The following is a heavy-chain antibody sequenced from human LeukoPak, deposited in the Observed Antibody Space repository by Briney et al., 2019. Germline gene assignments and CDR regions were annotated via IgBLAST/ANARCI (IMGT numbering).Heavy chain of an antibody. CDR1: GYTFTGYY. CDR3: GRHLYDSSGYYGLDYFDY. J-gene: IGHJ4*02. V-gene: IGHV1-2*06. D-gene: IGHD3-22*01. CDR2: INPNSGGT. Sequence: ASVKVSCKASGYTFTGYYMHWVRQAPGQGLEWMGRINPNSGGTNYAQKFQGRVTMTRDTSKNQFSLKLSSVTAADTAVYYCGRHLYDSSGYYGLDYFDYWGQGTLVSVSS.